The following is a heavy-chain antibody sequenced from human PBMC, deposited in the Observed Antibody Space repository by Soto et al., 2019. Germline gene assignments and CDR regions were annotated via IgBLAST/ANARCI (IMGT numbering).Heavy chain of an antibody. CDR3: ARTRGSGNYFFDY. V-gene: IGHV4-31*03. CDR1: GGSISSGNYY. Sequence: QVQLQGSGPGLVKPSQTLSLTCTVSGGSISSGNYYWSWIRQHPGKGLEWIGYIYYSGSTYYNPSLRSRVTIAVDTSKNQFALKLTSVTAADTAVYYGARTRGSGNYFFDYWGQGTLVTVST. J-gene: IGHJ4*02. CDR2: IYYSGST. D-gene: IGHD3-10*01.